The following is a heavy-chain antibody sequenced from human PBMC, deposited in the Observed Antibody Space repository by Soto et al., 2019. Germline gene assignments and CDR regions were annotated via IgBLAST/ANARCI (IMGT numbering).Heavy chain of an antibody. CDR2: IYYSGST. CDR1: GGSISSGGYY. CDR3: ARDGVFGVVNRRYYYMDV. D-gene: IGHD3-3*01. V-gene: IGHV4-31*03. J-gene: IGHJ6*03. Sequence: QVQLQESGPGLVKPSQTLSLTCTVSGGSISSGGYYWSWIRQHPGKGLEWIGYIYYSGSTYYNPSLKSRVTISVDTSKNQFSLKLSAVTAAATAVYYCARDGVFGVVNRRYYYMDVGGKGTTVSVTS.